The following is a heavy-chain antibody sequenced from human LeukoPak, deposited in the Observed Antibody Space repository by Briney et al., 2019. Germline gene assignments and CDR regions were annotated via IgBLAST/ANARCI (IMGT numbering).Heavy chain of an antibody. V-gene: IGHV3-7*05. CDR1: GFTFSTYW. Sequence: GGSLRLSCAASGFTFSTYWMTWARQGPGKGLEWVANIKQDGSDKYCVDSVKGRFTISRDNAKNSLHLQMNGLRTEDTAIYYCAREVGSGYIDYWGQGTLVTVSS. CDR3: AREVGSGYIDY. D-gene: IGHD6-19*01. J-gene: IGHJ4*02. CDR2: IKQDGSDK.